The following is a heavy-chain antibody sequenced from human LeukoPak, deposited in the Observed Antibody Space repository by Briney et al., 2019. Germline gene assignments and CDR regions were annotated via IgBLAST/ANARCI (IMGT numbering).Heavy chain of an antibody. CDR2: IYYSGST. CDR1: GGSISSYY. V-gene: IGHV4-59*01. D-gene: IGHD4-17*01. Sequence: PSETLSLTCTVSGGSISSYYWSWIRQPPGKGLEWIGYIYYSGSTNYNPSLKSRVTISVDTSKNQFSLKLSSVTAADTAVYYCARAGGDYGDYGVVYYWGQGTLVTVSS. CDR3: ARAGGDYGDYGVVYY. J-gene: IGHJ4*02.